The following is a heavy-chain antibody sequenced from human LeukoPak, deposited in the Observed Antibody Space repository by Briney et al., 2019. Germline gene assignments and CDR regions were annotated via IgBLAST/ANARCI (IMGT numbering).Heavy chain of an antibody. V-gene: IGHV3-15*01. CDR2: IKNKTNGGTT. CDR3: ARGFCSSTSCYQGPFDF. Sequence: GGSLRLSCAASGFIFSSAWMTWVRQAPGKGLEWVGHIKNKTNGGTTDYAAPVKGRFIISRDDSKNTLYLQMNSLRTEDTAVCYCARGFCSSTSCYQGPFDFWGQGTLVTVSS. D-gene: IGHD2-2*01. CDR1: GFIFSSAW. J-gene: IGHJ4*02.